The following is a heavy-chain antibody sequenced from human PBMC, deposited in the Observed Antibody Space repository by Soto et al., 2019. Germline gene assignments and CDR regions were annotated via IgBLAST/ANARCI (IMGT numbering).Heavy chain of an antibody. Sequence: ASETLSLTCEVSGVSISGNHWSWIRQAPGKGLEWVGYVHFSGSTTYNPSLEPRLNISFDMSKSQVYLQLTSVTAADTAVYYCARFETAAAHDDNCGPGVLVTDS. CDR2: VHFSGST. CDR3: ARFETAAAHDDN. V-gene: IGHV4-59*01. D-gene: IGHD6-13*01. J-gene: IGHJ4*01. CDR1: GVSISGNH.